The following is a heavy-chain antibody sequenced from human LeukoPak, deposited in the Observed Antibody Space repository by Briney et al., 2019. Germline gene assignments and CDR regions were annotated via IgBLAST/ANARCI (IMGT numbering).Heavy chain of an antibody. CDR2: IETDGRAT. D-gene: IGHD6-25*01. V-gene: IGHV3-74*01. CDR1: GFTFRGYG. CDR3: ARGGGYRLDY. J-gene: IGHJ4*02. Sequence: LTGGSLRLSCAASGFTFRGYGMHWVRQTPGKGLEWVSAIETDGRATTHADSVEGRFSISRDNAKNILYLQMNSLRVEDTAVYYCARGGGYRLDYWGQGTLVTVS.